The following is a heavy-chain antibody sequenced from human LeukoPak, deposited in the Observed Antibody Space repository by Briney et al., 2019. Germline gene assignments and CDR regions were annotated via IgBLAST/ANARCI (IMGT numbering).Heavy chain of an antibody. V-gene: IGHV3-48*03. D-gene: IGHD3-22*01. CDR2: INSSGSLI. J-gene: IGHJ6*03. Sequence: GGSLRLSCAASGFTFSSYEMNWVRQAPGKRLEWVSYINSSGSLIYYADSVKGRFTISRDNAKNSLYLQMNSLRAEDTAVYYCARDLLGYNYHYMDVWGKGTTVTVSS. CDR3: ARDLLGYNYHYMDV. CDR1: GFTFSSYE.